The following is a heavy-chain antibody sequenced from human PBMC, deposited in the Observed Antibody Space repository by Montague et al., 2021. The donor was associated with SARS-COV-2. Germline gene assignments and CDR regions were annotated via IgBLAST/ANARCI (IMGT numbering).Heavy chain of an antibody. Sequence: TLSLTCTVSGGSISTSGYYWSWIRQHPEKGLEWIGYISYSGSTYYNPSLKSRLTISVDTSENQFSLRLTSVTAADTAVYYCARAPYTSSWHWVLDYWGQGTLVTVSS. J-gene: IGHJ4*02. V-gene: IGHV4-31*03. CDR2: ISYSGST. CDR1: GGSISTSGYY. D-gene: IGHD6-13*01. CDR3: ARAPYTSSWHWVLDY.